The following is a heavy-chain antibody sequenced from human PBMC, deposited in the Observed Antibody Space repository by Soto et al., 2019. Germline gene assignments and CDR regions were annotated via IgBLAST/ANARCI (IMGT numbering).Heavy chain of an antibody. Sequence: SETLSLTCTVSGCSFSSGDYYWSWIRQHPGKGLECIGYIYYSGSTYYNPSLKSRVTISVDTSKNQFSLKLSSVTAADTAVYYCARGRVVAGIRVVYFDYWGQGTLFTVSS. J-gene: IGHJ4*02. CDR3: ARGRVVAGIRVVYFDY. D-gene: IGHD6-19*01. V-gene: IGHV4-31*03. CDR1: GCSFSSGDYY. CDR2: IYYSGST.